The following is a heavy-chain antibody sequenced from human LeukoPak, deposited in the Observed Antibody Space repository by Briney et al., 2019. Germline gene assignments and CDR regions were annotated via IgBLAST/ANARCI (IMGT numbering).Heavy chain of an antibody. CDR1: GGSISSGGYY. CDR2: IYHSGST. J-gene: IGHJ5*02. D-gene: IGHD2-2*02. V-gene: IGHV4-30-2*01. Sequence: PSETLSLTCTVSGGSISSGGYYWSWIRQPPGKGLEWIGYIYHSGSTYYNPSLKSRVTISVDRSKNQFSLKLSSVTAADTAVYYCASGIVVVPAAIGHWFDPWGQGTLVTVSS. CDR3: ASGIVVVPAAIGHWFDP.